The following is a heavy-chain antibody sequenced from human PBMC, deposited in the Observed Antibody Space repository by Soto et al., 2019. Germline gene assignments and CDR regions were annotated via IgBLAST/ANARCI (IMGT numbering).Heavy chain of an antibody. V-gene: IGHV4-4*02. J-gene: IGHJ5*02. CDR1: GACIWSGGW. D-gene: IGHD2-8*02. CDR2: IFHDGNT. Sequence: NLSLTCAVSGACIWSGGWWRWVRQPPGKGLEWIAEIFHDGNTKYSPSLKSRVTISVDKSQNQFSLNVYSVTAADTAVYYCARHEGWTGPDQWGQGTLVTVS. CDR3: ARHEGWTGPDQ.